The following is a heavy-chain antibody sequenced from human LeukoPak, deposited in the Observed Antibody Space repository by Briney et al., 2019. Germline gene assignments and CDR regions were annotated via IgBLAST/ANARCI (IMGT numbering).Heavy chain of an antibody. Sequence: GGSVRLSCAASGFTFSSYWMSWVRQAPGKGLEWVANIRQDGSEKYYVDSVKGRFTISRDNSKNTLYLQMNSLRAEDTAVYYCAKDLGQWLVPPYYYYMDVWGKGTTVTISS. D-gene: IGHD6-19*01. CDR1: GFTFSSYW. CDR2: IRQDGSEK. J-gene: IGHJ6*03. V-gene: IGHV3-7*03. CDR3: AKDLGQWLVPPYYYYMDV.